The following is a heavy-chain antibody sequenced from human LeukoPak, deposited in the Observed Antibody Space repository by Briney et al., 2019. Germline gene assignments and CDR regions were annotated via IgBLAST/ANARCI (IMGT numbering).Heavy chain of an antibody. CDR2: FNHSGST. V-gene: IGHV4-34*01. CDR1: GGSFSGYY. CDR3: ARGRRNSYGPYPQSITYYYYYYMDV. J-gene: IGHJ6*03. D-gene: IGHD5-18*01. Sequence: SETLSLTCAVYGGSFSGYYWSWIRQPPGKGLEWIGEFNHSGSTNYNPSLKSRVTISVDTSKNQFSLKLSSVTAADTAVYYCARGRRNSYGPYPQSITYYYYYYMDVWGKGTTVTASS.